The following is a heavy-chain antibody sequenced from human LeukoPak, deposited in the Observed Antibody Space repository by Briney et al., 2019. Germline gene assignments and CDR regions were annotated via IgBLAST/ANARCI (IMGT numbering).Heavy chain of an antibody. Sequence: SETLSLTCAVYGGSFSGYYWSWIRQPPGKGLEWIGEINHSGSTNYNPSLKSRVSISVDTSKNQFSLKLSSVTAADTAVYYCARSRWLSDPYFDYWGQGTLVTVSS. V-gene: IGHV4-34*01. CDR3: ARSRWLSDPYFDY. J-gene: IGHJ4*02. D-gene: IGHD3-22*01. CDR1: GGSFSGYY. CDR2: INHSGST.